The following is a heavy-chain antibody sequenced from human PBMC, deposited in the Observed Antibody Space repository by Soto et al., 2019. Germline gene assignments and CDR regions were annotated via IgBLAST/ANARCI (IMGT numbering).Heavy chain of an antibody. V-gene: IGHV1-69*13. D-gene: IGHD5-18*01. CDR3: ARDGMDTAMVYYYYGMDV. J-gene: IGHJ6*02. CDR2: IIPIFGTA. Sequence: SVKVSCKASGGTFSSYAISWVRQAPGQGLEWMGGIIPIFGTANYAQKFQGRVTTTADESTSTAYMELSSLRSEDTAVYYCARDGMDTAMVYYYYGMDVWGQGTTVTVSS. CDR1: GGTFSSYA.